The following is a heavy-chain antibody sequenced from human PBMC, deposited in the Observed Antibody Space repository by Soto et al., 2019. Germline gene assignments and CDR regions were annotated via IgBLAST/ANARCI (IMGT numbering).Heavy chain of an antibody. CDR1: GGSISSYY. CDR2: IYYSGST. Sequence: ASETLSLTCTVSGGSISSYYWSWIRQPPGKGLEWIGYIYYSGSTNYNPSLKSRVTISVDTSKNQFSLKLSSVTAADTAVYYCARHSGGGILRFLEWTFDIWGQGTMVTVSS. CDR3: ARHSGGGILRFLEWTFDI. D-gene: IGHD3-3*01. J-gene: IGHJ3*02. V-gene: IGHV4-59*08.